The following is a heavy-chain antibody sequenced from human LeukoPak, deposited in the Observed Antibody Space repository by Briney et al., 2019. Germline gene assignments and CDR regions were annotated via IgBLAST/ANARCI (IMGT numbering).Heavy chain of an antibody. D-gene: IGHD3-9*01. Sequence: ASVKVSCKASGGTFSSYAISWVRQAPGQGLEWMGGIIPIFGTANYAQKFQGRVTITTDGSTSTAYMELSSLRSEDTAVYYCARDSGYYDISTGQKKNYYYYYMDVWGKGTTVTVSS. J-gene: IGHJ6*03. V-gene: IGHV1-69*05. CDR2: IIPIFGTA. CDR3: ARDSGYYDISTGQKKNYYYYYMDV. CDR1: GGTFSSYA.